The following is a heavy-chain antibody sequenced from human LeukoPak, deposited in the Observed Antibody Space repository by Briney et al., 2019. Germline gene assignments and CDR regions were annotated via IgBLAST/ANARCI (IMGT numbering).Heavy chain of an antibody. D-gene: IGHD3-10*01. Sequence: GGSLRLSCAASGFTFSSYAMSWVRQAPGKGLEWVSAISGSGGSTYYADSVKGRFTISRGNSKNTLYLQMNSLRAEDTAVYYCAKDLRGYYGSGSYRGYWGQGTLVTVSS. CDR3: AKDLRGYYGSGSYRGY. V-gene: IGHV3-23*01. J-gene: IGHJ4*02. CDR2: ISGSGGST. CDR1: GFTFSSYA.